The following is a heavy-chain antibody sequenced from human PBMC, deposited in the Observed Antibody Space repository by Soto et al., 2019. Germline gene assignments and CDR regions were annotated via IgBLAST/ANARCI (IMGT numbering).Heavy chain of an antibody. J-gene: IGHJ3*02. D-gene: IGHD3-22*01. CDR2: IIPILGIA. CDR3: ARSYGVVVITTSSAFDI. CDR1: GGTFSSYT. V-gene: IGHV1-69*02. Sequence: QVQLVQSGAEVKKPGSSVKVSCKASGGTFSSYTISWVRQAPGQGLEWMGRIIPILGIAHYAQKFQGRVTITADKSTSTAYMELSSLRSEDTAVYYCARSYGVVVITTSSAFDIWGQGTMVTVSS.